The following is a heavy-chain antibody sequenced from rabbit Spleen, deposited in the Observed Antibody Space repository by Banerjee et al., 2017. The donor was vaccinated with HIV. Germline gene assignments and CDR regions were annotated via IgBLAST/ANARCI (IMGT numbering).Heavy chain of an antibody. CDR2: MNIVAGTNT. CDR1: GFSFSSSYY. J-gene: IGHJ4*01. V-gene: IGHV1S40*01. D-gene: IGHD8-1*01. CDR3: ARHYTGDSYGSNL. Sequence: QSLEESGGDLVKPGASLTLTCTASGFSFSSSYYMCWVRQAPGKGLEWIACMNIVAGTNTYYATWAKGRFTISKTSSTTVTLQMTSLTAADTATYFCARHYTGDSYGSNLWGQGTLVTVS.